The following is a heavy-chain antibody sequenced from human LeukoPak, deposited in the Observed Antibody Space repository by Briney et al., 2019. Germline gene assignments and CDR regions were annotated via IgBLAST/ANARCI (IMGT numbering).Heavy chain of an antibody. J-gene: IGHJ3*02. V-gene: IGHV4-59*12. CDR2: IYHSGST. CDR1: GDSITYFY. Sequence: SETLSLTCSVSGDSITYFYWSWIRQPPGKGLEWIGSIYHSGSTNYNSSLKSRVTTSVDTSKNQFSLKLSSVTAADTAVYYCARGTFDIWGQGTMVTVSS. CDR3: ARGTFDI.